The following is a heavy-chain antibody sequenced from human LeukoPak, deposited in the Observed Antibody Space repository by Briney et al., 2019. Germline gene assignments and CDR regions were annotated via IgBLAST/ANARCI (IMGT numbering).Heavy chain of an antibody. Sequence: SVKVSCKASGGTFSSYAISWVRQAPGQGLEWMGGIIPIFGTANYAQKFQGRVTITTNESTSTAYMELSSLRSDDTAVYYCARGDSSGWYPGEYYYYGMDVWGQGTTVTVSS. V-gene: IGHV1-69*05. CDR2: IIPIFGTA. CDR1: GGTFSSYA. D-gene: IGHD6-19*01. CDR3: ARGDSSGWYPGEYYYYGMDV. J-gene: IGHJ6*02.